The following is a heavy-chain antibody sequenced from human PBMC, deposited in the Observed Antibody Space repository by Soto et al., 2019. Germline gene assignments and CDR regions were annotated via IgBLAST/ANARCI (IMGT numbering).Heavy chain of an antibody. CDR2: MNPDSVNT. D-gene: IGHD3-16*01. Sequence: QVQLVQSGAEVKKPGASVKVSCKASGYTFNNYDIHWVRQATGQGLEWMGWMNPDSVNTGQSKQFQGRVTMTRDTSISTAYMEMSSLRSEDTAVYYCARGRFRRTWFDPWGQGTLVTVSS. J-gene: IGHJ5*02. CDR1: GYTFNNYD. V-gene: IGHV1-8*01. CDR3: ARGRFRRTWFDP.